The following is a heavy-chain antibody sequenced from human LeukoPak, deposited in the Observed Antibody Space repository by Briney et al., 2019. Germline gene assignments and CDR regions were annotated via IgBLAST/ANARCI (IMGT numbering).Heavy chain of an antibody. J-gene: IGHJ4*02. CDR2: IIPILGIA. CDR1: GGTFSSYA. Sequence: SVKVSCKASGGTFSSYAISWVRQAPGQGLEWMGRIIPILGIANYAQKFQGRVTITADKSTSTAYMELSSLRSEDTAVYYCARSSGYDFSGFDYWGQGTLVTVSS. D-gene: IGHD5-12*01. V-gene: IGHV1-69*04. CDR3: ARSSGYDFSGFDY.